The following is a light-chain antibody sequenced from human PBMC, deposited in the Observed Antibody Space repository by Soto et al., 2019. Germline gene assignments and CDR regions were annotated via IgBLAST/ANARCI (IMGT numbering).Light chain of an antibody. CDR2: GAS. CDR1: QSINVY. CDR3: QQTDSTPKT. J-gene: IGKJ4*01. Sequence: DIQMTQSPSSLSASVGDRVTTTCRASQSINVYLHWYQQKPGKPPNLLIYGASSLQSGVPSRFSGGGSGTDFTLTISSLQPEDVGTYYCQQTDSTPKTFGGGTKVDIK. V-gene: IGKV1-39*01.